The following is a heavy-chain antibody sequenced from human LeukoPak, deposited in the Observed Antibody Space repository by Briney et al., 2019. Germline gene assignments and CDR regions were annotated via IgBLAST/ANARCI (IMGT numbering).Heavy chain of an antibody. CDR2: IYYSGST. Sequence: SETLSLTCTVSGRSISSYYWSWVRQPPGKGLEWIGYIYYSGSTNYNPSLKSRVTISVDTSKNQFSLKLSSVTAADTAVYYCAREVAGWYYFDYWGQGTLVTVSS. CDR1: GRSISSYY. CDR3: AREVAGWYYFDY. D-gene: IGHD6-19*01. V-gene: IGHV4-4*08. J-gene: IGHJ4*02.